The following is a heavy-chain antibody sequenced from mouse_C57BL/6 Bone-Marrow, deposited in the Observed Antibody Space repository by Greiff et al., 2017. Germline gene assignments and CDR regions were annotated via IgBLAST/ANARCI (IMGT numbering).Heavy chain of an antibody. CDR3: ARHGSSYWYFDV. D-gene: IGHD1-1*01. Sequence: EVKLQQSGPELVKPGASVKMSCKASGYTFTDYNMHWVKQSHGKSLEWIGYINPNNGGTSYNQKFKGKATLTVNKSSSTAYMELRSLTSEDSAVYYCARHGSSYWYFDVWGTGTTVTVSS. V-gene: IGHV1-22*01. J-gene: IGHJ1*03. CDR2: INPNNGGT. CDR1: GYTFTDYN.